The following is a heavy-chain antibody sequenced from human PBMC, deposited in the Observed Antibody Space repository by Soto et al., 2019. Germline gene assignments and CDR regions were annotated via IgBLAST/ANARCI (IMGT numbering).Heavy chain of an antibody. D-gene: IGHD2-15*01. J-gene: IGHJ4*02. CDR3: AKVGCSGGSCCLYFDY. Sequence: EVQLVESGGGLVQPGRSLRLSCAASGFTFDDYAMHWVRQVPGKGLEWVSGISWNSGSIGYADSVKGRFTISRDNAKNTLYLQMNSLRAEDTALYYCAKVGCSGGSCCLYFDYWGQGMLVPVSS. CDR1: GFTFDDYA. V-gene: IGHV3-9*01. CDR2: ISWNSGSI.